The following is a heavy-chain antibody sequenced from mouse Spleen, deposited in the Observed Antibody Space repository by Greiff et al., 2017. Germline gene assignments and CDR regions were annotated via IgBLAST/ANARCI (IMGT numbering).Heavy chain of an antibody. CDR2: IDPEDGET. CDR1: GFNIKDYY. CDR3: ARHYYDGSYDDY. D-gene: IGHD1-1*01. Sequence: EVQVVESGAELVKPGASVKLSCTASGFNIKDYYMHWVKQRTEQGLEWIGRIDPEDGETKYAPKFQGKATITADTSSNTAYLQLSSLTSEDTAVYYGARHYYDGSYDDYWGQGTTLTVSS. V-gene: IGHV14-2*01. J-gene: IGHJ2*01.